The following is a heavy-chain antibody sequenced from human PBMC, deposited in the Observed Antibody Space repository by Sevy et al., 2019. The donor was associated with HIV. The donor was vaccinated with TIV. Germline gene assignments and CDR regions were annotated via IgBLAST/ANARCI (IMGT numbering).Heavy chain of an antibody. J-gene: IGHJ4*02. CDR3: ARGPSSSGWYWLASDY. D-gene: IGHD6-19*01. CDR2: ISSSSSTI. Sequence: GGSLRLSCAASGFTFSSYSMNWVRQAPGKGLEWVSYISSSSSTIYYADSVKGRFTISRDKAKNSLYLQMNSLRAEDTAGYYCARGPSSSGWYWLASDYWGQGTLVTVSS. CDR1: GFTFSSYS. V-gene: IGHV3-48*01.